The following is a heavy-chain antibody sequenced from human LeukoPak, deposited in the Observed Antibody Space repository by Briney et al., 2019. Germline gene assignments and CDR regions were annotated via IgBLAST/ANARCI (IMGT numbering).Heavy chain of an antibody. J-gene: IGHJ3*02. Sequence: GGSLRLSCVGSGFTFSGYWMSWVRQAPGKGLEWVANIKQDGSEKYYVDSVKGRFTISRDNAKNSLYLQMNSLRAEDTAVYYYARDALISAKTHDAFDIWGQGTMVTVSS. D-gene: IGHD6-25*01. V-gene: IGHV3-7*01. CDR3: ARDALISAKTHDAFDI. CDR1: GFTFSGYW. CDR2: IKQDGSEK.